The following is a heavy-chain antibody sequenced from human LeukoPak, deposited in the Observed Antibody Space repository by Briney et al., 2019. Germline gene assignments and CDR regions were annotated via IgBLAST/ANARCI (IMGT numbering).Heavy chain of an antibody. CDR1: GFPFSNHA. CDR3: VREAGYCASVCLKSNWFDP. CDR2: ISNGNT. D-gene: IGHD2-21*02. V-gene: IGHV3-23*01. J-gene: IGHJ5*02. Sequence: GGSLRLSCAASGFPFSNHAMSWVRQPPGKGLEWVSAISNGNTYYADSVRGRFTISRDDSKNMVYLQMNSLRDEDTALYYCVREAGYCASVCLKSNWFDPWGQGTLVTVSS.